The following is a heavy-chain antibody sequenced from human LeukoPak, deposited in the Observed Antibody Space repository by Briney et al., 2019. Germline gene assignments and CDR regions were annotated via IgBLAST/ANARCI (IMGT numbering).Heavy chain of an antibody. CDR1: GYTFTGYY. D-gene: IGHD4-17*01. J-gene: IGHJ3*01. CDR3: ARGYGDFNAFDF. Sequence: GASVKVSCKTSGYTFTGYYMHWVRQAPGQGLEWMGRINPNSGGTNYVQKFQGRVTMTRDTSISTAYMEMSRLRSDDTAVYYCARGYGDFNAFDFGGQGTMVTVSS. V-gene: IGHV1-2*06. CDR2: INPNSGGT.